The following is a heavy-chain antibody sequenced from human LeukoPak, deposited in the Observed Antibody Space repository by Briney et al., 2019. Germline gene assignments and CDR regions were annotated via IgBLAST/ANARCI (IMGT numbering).Heavy chain of an antibody. J-gene: IGHJ6*03. CDR1: GGSFRGYY. CDR2: IYYSGST. V-gene: IGHV4-59*13. D-gene: IGHD3-10*01. CDR3: ARAPEYYGSGSYPNYYYYYYMDV. Sequence: SETLSLTRAVYGGSFRGYYWSWIRQPPGKGLECIGDIYYSGSTKYNTSLKSRVTISVDTSKNQFSLKLSSVTAADTAVYYCARAPEYYGSGSYPNYYYYYYMDVWGKGTTVTVSS.